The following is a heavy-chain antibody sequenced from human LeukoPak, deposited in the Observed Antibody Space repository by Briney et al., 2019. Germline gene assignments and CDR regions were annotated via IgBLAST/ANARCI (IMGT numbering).Heavy chain of an antibody. Sequence: GRSLRLSCAASGSTFSSYGMHWVRQVPGKGLEWVAVISYDGSNKYYADSVKGRFTISRDNSKNTLYLQMNSLRAEDTAVYYCARVTGYMIEDYFDSWGQGTLVTVSS. J-gene: IGHJ4*02. CDR3: ARVTGYMIEDYFDS. CDR1: GSTFSSYG. CDR2: ISYDGSNK. D-gene: IGHD3-22*01. V-gene: IGHV3-30*03.